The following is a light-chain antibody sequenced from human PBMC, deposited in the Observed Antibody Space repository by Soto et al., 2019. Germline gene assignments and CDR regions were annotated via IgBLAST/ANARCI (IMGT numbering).Light chain of an antibody. CDR3: QQRSDWPLT. J-gene: IGKJ4*01. CDR2: HAS. Sequence: IVLTQSPVTLSLSPGERATLSCRASQSLGSFVAWYQQKPGQAPRLLIYHASNRATGIPARFSGGGAGTDFTLTISSREPEDFAVYYCQQRSDWPLTFGGGTKVEIK. CDR1: QSLGSF. V-gene: IGKV3-11*01.